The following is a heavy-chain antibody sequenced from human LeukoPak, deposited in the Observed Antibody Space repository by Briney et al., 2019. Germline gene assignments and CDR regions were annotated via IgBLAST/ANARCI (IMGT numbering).Heavy chain of an antibody. CDR2: IYYSGST. J-gene: IGHJ4*02. CDR3: ARHDPKSYYYDSSGPFDY. V-gene: IGHV4-39*01. Sequence: SSETLSLTCTVSGGSISSSSYYWGWIRQPPGKGLEWIGSIYYSGSTYYNPSLKSRVTISVDTSKNQFSLKLSSVTAADTAVYYCARHDPKSYYYDSSGPFDYWGQGTLVTVSS. D-gene: IGHD3-22*01. CDR1: GGSISSSSYY.